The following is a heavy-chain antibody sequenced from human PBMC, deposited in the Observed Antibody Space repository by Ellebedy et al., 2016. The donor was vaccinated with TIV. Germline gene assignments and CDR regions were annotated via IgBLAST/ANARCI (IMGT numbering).Heavy chain of an antibody. CDR3: ARGVTASGNDAFDI. V-gene: IGHV1-46*01. D-gene: IGHD4-23*01. CDR1: GYTFSNYY. CDR2: IYPSGGST. Sequence: AASVKVSCKASGYTFSNYYINWVRQAPGQGLVWMGVIYPSGGSTDYAQKFQGRVTLTRDMSTSTVSMELSSLRSEDTAVYYCARGVTASGNDAFDIWGQGTVVTVSS. J-gene: IGHJ3*02.